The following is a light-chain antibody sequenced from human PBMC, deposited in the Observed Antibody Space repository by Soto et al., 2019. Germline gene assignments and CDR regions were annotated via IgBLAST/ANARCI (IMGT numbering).Light chain of an antibody. CDR3: CSYAGSSTYV. CDR2: EVS. V-gene: IGLV2-23*02. Sequence: QSALTQPASVSGSPGQSITISCTGTSSDVGSYNLVSWYQQHPGKAPKLMIYEVSKRPSGGSNRFSGSKSGNTASMTISGLQAEYETYYYCCSYAGSSTYVFGTGTKVTVL. CDR1: SSDVGSYNL. J-gene: IGLJ1*01.